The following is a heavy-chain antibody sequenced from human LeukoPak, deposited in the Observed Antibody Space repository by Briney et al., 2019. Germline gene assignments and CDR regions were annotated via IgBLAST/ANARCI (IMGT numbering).Heavy chain of an antibody. D-gene: IGHD5-18*01. Sequence: GASVKVSCKASGLSLTHDGISWVRQATGQGLEWMGWMNPNSGNTGYAQKFQGRVTMTRNTSISTAYMELSSLRSEDTAVYYCARRGYSYGRIDYWGQGTLVTVSS. CDR1: GLSLTHDG. CDR3: ARRGYSYGRIDY. V-gene: IGHV1-8*02. CDR2: MNPNSGNT. J-gene: IGHJ4*02.